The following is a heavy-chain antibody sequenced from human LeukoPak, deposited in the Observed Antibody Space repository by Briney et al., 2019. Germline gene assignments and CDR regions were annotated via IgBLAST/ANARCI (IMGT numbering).Heavy chain of an antibody. CDR1: GYSFTSYW. V-gene: IGHV5-51*01. Sequence: GESLKISCKGSGYSFTSYWIGWVRQMPGKGLEWMGIIYPGDSDTRYSPSFQGQVTTSADKSISTAYLQWSSLKASDTAMYYCARRSDYFDSSAYYYRWGQGTLVTVSS. D-gene: IGHD3-22*01. J-gene: IGHJ5*02. CDR2: IYPGDSDT. CDR3: ARRSDYFDSSAYYYR.